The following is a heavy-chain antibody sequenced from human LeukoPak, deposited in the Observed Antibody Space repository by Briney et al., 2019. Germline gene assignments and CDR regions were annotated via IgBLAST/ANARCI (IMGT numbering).Heavy chain of an antibody. CDR3: ARRSDGGWFDP. CDR1: GFPFSRYS. Sequence: GGSLRLSCAASGFPFSRYSMNWVRQAPGKGLEWVSYISSSSSTIYYADSVKGRFTISRDNAKNSLYLQMNSLGAEDTAVYYCARRSDGGWFDPWGQGTLVTVSS. D-gene: IGHD3-10*01. J-gene: IGHJ5*02. CDR2: ISSSSSTI. V-gene: IGHV3-48*04.